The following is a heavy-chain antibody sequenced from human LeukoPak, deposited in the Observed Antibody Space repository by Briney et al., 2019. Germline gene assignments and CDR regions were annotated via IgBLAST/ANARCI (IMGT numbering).Heavy chain of an antibody. CDR1: GGSISSSSYY. D-gene: IGHD3-10*01. Sequence: PSETLSLTCTVSGGSISSSSYYWGWIRQPQGKGLEWIGSIYYSGSTYYNPSLKSRVTISVDTSKNQFSLKLSSVTAADTAVYYCAREYGSGTFDAFDIWGQGTMVTVSS. CDR2: IYYSGST. CDR3: AREYGSGTFDAFDI. J-gene: IGHJ3*02. V-gene: IGHV4-39*07.